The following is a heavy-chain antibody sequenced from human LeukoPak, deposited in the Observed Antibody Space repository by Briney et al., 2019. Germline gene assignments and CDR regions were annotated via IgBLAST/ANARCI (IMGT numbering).Heavy chain of an antibody. CDR1: GYTFMNHG. J-gene: IGHJ4*02. Sequence: GASVKVSCKASGYTFMNHGISWVRQAPGQGLEWMGWISGYNGNTQYTEKLQNRVIMTTDTSTTTAYLELRSLRSDDTAVYYCARAKSITMIGERDYWGQGTLVTVSS. D-gene: IGHD3-22*01. V-gene: IGHV1-18*01. CDR2: ISGYNGNT. CDR3: ARAKSITMIGERDY.